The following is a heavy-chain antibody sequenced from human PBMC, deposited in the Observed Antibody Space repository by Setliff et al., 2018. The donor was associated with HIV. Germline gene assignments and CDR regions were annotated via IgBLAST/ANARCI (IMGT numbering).Heavy chain of an antibody. CDR1: GYTFTDYF. D-gene: IGHD1-1*01. J-gene: IGHJ4*02. CDR3: ARQLSNSFDY. V-gene: IGHV1-2*02. Sequence: WASVKVSCKSSGYTFTDYFMHWVRQAPGQGLEWMGLISPDNGNRRILRRFQGRVTMTRDTSINTAYMELSGLTSDDTAVYYCARQLSNSFDYWGQGTLVTVSS. CDR2: ISPDNGNR.